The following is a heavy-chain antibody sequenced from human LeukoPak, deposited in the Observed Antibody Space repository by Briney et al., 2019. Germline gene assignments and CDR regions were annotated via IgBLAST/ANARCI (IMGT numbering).Heavy chain of an antibody. CDR1: GFTFSSYA. CDR3: AKEYDFWANNWFDP. J-gene: IGHJ5*02. D-gene: IGHD3-3*01. CDR2: IRGSGGST. V-gene: IGHV3-23*01. Sequence: GGSLRLSCAASGFTFSSYAMSWVRQAPGKGLEWVSSIRGSGGSTYYADSVKGRFTISRDNSKNTLYLQMNSLRGEDTAVYYCAKEYDFWANNWFDPWGQGTLVTVSS.